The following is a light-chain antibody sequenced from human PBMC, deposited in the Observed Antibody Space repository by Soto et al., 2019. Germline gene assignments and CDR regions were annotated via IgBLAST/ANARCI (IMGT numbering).Light chain of an antibody. CDR1: NIGDKG. V-gene: IGLV3-21*02. CDR3: QVWDSIDGHHVA. J-gene: IGLJ2*01. CDR2: DVS. Sequence: SYELTQPPSMSVTPGQTARIACGGHNIGDKGVHWYQQKPGQAPVLVVYDVSVRPPGVPGRFSGSNSGTTATLTISRVEAGDEADYYCQVWDSIDGHHVAFGGGTKLTVL.